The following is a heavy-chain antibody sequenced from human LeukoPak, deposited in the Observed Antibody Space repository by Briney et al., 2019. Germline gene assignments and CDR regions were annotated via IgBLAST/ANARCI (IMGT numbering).Heavy chain of an antibody. CDR2: IYTSGST. Sequence: SQTLSLTCTVSGGSISSGSYYRSWIRQPAGKGLEWIGRIYTSGSTNYNPSLKSRVTISVDTSKNQFSLKLSSVTAADTAVYYCARRPGGYYDSSGYYFHFDYWGQGTLVTVSS. CDR3: ARRPGGYYDSSGYYFHFDY. V-gene: IGHV4-61*02. CDR1: GGSISSGSYY. D-gene: IGHD3-22*01. J-gene: IGHJ4*02.